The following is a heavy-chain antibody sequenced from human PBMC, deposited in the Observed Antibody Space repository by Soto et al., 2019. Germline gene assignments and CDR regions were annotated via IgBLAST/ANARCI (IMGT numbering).Heavy chain of an antibody. Sequence: GGSLRLSCAASGFTFSSYEMNWVRQAPGKGLEWVSYISSSGSTIYYADSVKGRCTISRDNAKNSLYLQMNSLRAEDTAVYYCASLRGFGRLKPYDAFDIWGQGTMVTVSS. CDR3: ASLRGFGRLKPYDAFDI. CDR1: GFTFSSYE. D-gene: IGHD3-10*01. CDR2: ISSSGSTI. V-gene: IGHV3-48*03. J-gene: IGHJ3*02.